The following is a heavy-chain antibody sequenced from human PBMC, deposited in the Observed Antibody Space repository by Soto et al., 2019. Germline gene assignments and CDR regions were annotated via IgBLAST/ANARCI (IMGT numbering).Heavy chain of an antibody. CDR2: IIPILGIG. CDR3: ARDPRAVAAMHMDV. V-gene: IGHV1-69*04. J-gene: IGHJ6*03. Sequence: QVQLVQSGAEVKKPGSSVKVSCKASGGTFSSYAFNWVRQAPGQGREWMGRIIPILGIGDYAQRFQGRVTSTADKSTSTVYMELSSLRADDTAVYYFARDPRAVAAMHMDVWGKGTMVTVSS. D-gene: IGHD6-19*01. CDR1: GGTFSSYA.